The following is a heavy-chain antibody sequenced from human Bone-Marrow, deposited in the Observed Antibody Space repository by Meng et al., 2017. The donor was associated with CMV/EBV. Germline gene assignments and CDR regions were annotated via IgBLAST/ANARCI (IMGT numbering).Heavy chain of an antibody. J-gene: IGHJ6*02. V-gene: IGHV3-7*01. Sequence: GESLKISCAVSGFTFSSDAMNWVRQAPGKGLEWVANIKQDGSEKYYVDSVKGRFTVSRDNAKNSLYFQMNSLRAEDTAVYYCARAGGTYETLYGMDVWGQGTTVTVSS. D-gene: IGHD3-16*01. CDR3: ARAGGTYETLYGMDV. CDR2: IKQDGSEK. CDR1: GFTFSSDA.